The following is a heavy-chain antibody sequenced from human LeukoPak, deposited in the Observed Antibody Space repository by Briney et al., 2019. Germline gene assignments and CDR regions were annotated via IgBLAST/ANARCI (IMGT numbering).Heavy chain of an antibody. Sequence: PSETLSLTCTVSGGSISSYYWSWIRQPPGKGLEWIGYIYYSGSTNYNPSLKSRVTISVDTSKNQFSLKLSSVTAADTAVYYCARLYRYTHYWGQGTLVTVSS. D-gene: IGHD3-16*02. CDR1: GGSISSYY. CDR2: IYYSGST. V-gene: IGHV4-59*08. J-gene: IGHJ4*02. CDR3: ARLYRYTHY.